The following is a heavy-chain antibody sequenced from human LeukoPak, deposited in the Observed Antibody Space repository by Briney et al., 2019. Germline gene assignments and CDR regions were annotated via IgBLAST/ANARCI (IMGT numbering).Heavy chain of an antibody. CDR1: GGSFSGYY. CDR3: ARSPFSGILDY. D-gene: IGHD3-9*01. V-gene: IGHV4-34*01. Sequence: SETLSLTCAVYGGSFSGYYWSWIRQPPGKGLEWIGEINHSGSTNYNPSLKSRVTISVDTSKNQFSLKLSSVTAADTAVYYCARSPFSGILDYWGQGTLVTVSS. J-gene: IGHJ4*02. CDR2: INHSGST.